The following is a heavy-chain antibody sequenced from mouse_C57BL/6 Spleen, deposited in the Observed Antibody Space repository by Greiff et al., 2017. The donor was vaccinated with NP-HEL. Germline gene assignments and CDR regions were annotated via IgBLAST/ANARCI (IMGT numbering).Heavy chain of an antibody. D-gene: IGHD1-1*01. J-gene: IGHJ4*01. Sequence: QVQLKQSGAELVKPGASVKLSCKASGYTFTEYTIHWVKQRSGQGLEWIGWFYPGSGSIKYNEKFKDKATLTADKSSSTVYMELSRLTSEDSAVYFCARHEEDYYGTRKGNYYAMDYWGQGTSVTVSS. V-gene: IGHV1-62-2*01. CDR1: GYTFTEYT. CDR2: FYPGSGSI. CDR3: ARHEEDYYGTRKGNYYAMDY.